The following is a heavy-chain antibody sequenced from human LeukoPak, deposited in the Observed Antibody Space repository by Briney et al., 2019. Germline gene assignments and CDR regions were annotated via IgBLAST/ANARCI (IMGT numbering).Heavy chain of an antibody. D-gene: IGHD3-10*01. Sequence: SETLSLTCAVYGGSFSGYYWSWIRQPPGKGLEWIGEINHSGSTNYNPSLKSRVTISVDTSKNQFSLKLSSVTAADTAVYYCARSGRGSYYSTRHDYWGQGTLVTVSS. V-gene: IGHV4-34*01. J-gene: IGHJ4*02. CDR3: ARSGRGSYYSTRHDY. CDR1: GGSFSGYY. CDR2: INHSGST.